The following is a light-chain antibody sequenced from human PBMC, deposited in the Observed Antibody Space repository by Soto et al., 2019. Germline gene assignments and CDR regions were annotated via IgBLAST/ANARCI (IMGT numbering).Light chain of an antibody. V-gene: IGKV3-20*01. J-gene: IGKJ4*01. CDR2: GAS. CDR1: QSVSSSY. Sequence: EIVLTQSPGTLSLSPGXRATLSCRARQSVSSSYLAWYQQKPGQAPRLLIYGASSRATGIPDRFSGSGSGTDFTLTISRLEPEDFALYYCQQYGSSPGTFGGGTKVDIK. CDR3: QQYGSSPGT.